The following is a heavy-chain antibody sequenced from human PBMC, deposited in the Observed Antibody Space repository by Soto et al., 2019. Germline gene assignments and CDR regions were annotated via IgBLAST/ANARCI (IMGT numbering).Heavy chain of an antibody. CDR3: ARRHLAVAVSPWFDP. CDR1: GLSITDSEMG. J-gene: IGHJ5*02. V-gene: IGHV2-26*01. CDR2: IDSSGEK. D-gene: IGHD6-19*01. Sequence: QVTLKESGPVLVKPTETLTLRCTVSGLSITDSEMGVSWIRQPPGQPLEWLAHIDSSGEKSYRTFLKSRLAISNDTSKSQIALTMTNMDPADTVTYYCARRHLAVAVSPWFDPWGQGIPVTVSS.